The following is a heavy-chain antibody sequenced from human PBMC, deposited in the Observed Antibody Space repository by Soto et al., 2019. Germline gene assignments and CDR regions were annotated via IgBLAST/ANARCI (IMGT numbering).Heavy chain of an antibody. CDR1: GVFISSYY. CDR2: IYYSGST. J-gene: IGHJ4*02. CDR3: ARHSPYEGDY. V-gene: IGHV4-59*08. D-gene: IGHD3-16*01. Sequence: SETLSLTCTVSGVFISSYYWSWIRQPPGKGLEWIGYIYYSGSTNYNPSLKSRVTISVDTSKNQFSLKLSSVTAADTAVYYCARHSPYEGDYWGQGTLVTVSS.